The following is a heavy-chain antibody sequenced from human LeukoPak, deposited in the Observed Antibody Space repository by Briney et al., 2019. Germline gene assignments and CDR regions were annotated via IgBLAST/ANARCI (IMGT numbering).Heavy chain of an antibody. V-gene: IGHV3-21*01. J-gene: IGHJ4*02. CDR3: ARQSMVRGAFDY. D-gene: IGHD3-10*01. CDR2: ISSSSSYI. CDR1: GFTFSSYS. Sequence: GGSLRLSCAASGFTFSSYSMNWVRQAPGKGLEWVSSISSSSSYIYYAGSVKGRFTISRDNAKNSLYLQMNSLRAEDTAVYYCARQSMVRGAFDYWGQGTLVTVSS.